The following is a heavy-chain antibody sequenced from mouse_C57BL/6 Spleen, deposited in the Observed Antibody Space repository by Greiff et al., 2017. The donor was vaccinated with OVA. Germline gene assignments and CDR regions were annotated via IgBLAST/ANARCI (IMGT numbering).Heavy chain of an antibody. V-gene: IGHV5-17*01. Sequence: EVKLVESGGGLVKPGGSLKLSCAASGFTFSDYGIHWVRQAPEKGLEWVAYISSGSSTIYYADTVKGRFTISRDNAKNTLFLQMTSLRSEDTAMYYCARPFITTVVAGFDYWGQGTTLTVSS. D-gene: IGHD1-1*01. J-gene: IGHJ2*01. CDR1: GFTFSDYG. CDR2: ISSGSSTI. CDR3: ARPFITTVVAGFDY.